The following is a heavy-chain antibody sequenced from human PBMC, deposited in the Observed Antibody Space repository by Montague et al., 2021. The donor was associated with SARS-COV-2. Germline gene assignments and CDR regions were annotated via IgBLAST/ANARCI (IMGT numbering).Heavy chain of an antibody. Sequence: LRLSCAASGFTFSSYAMHWVRQAPGKGLEWVAVISYDGSNKYYADSVKGRVTISRDNSKNTLYLQMNSLRAEDTAVYYCARDDPYSSGWFDSFDIWGQGTMVTVSS. CDR1: GFTFSSYA. D-gene: IGHD6-19*01. CDR3: ARDDPYSSGWFDSFDI. J-gene: IGHJ3*02. V-gene: IGHV3-30*04. CDR2: ISYDGSNK.